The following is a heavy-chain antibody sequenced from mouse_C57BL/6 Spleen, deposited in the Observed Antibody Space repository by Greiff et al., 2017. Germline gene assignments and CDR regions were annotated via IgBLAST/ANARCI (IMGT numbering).Heavy chain of an antibody. CDR2: INPSSGYT. Sequence: QVQLKQSGAELAKPGASVKLSCKASGYTFTSYWMHWVKQRPGQGLEWIGYINPSSGYTKYNQKFKDKATLTADKSSSTAYMQLSSLTYEDSAVYYCARAYYDYERVVAYWGQGTLVTVSA. CDR1: GYTFTSYW. D-gene: IGHD2-4*01. J-gene: IGHJ3*01. V-gene: IGHV1-7*01. CDR3: ARAYYDYERVVAY.